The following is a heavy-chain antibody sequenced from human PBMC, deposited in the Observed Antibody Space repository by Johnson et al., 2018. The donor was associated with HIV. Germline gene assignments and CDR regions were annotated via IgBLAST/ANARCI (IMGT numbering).Heavy chain of an antibody. J-gene: IGHJ3*02. CDR2: IKSKTDGGTT. CDR3: ARPGGDYSAFDI. D-gene: IGHD4-17*01. V-gene: IGHV3-15*01. Sequence: MLLVESGGGLVKPGGSLRLSCAASGFTFSNAWMSWVRQAPGKGLEWVGRIKSKTDGGTTDYAAPVKGRFTISRDDSKNTLYLQMNSLRAEDTAVYYCARPGGDYSAFDIWGQGTRVTVSS. CDR1: GFTFSNAW.